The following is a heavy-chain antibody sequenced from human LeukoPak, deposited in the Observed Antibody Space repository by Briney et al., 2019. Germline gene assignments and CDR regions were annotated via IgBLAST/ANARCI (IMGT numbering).Heavy chain of an antibody. Sequence: PGGSLRLSCAASGFTFSSYSMNWVRQAPGKGLEWVSYISSSSSTIYYADSVKGRFTISRDNAKNSLYLQMNSLRAEDTAVYYCARNPQQLVTYYYYYYMDVCGKGTTVTVSS. J-gene: IGHJ6*03. V-gene: IGHV3-48*01. D-gene: IGHD6-13*01. CDR3: ARNPQQLVTYYYYYYMDV. CDR2: ISSSSSTI. CDR1: GFTFSSYS.